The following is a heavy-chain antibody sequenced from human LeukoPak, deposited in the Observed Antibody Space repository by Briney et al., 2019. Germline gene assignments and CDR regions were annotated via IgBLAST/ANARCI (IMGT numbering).Heavy chain of an antibody. Sequence: GGSLRLSCAASGFTFSSYWMSWVRQAPGKGLEWVANIKQDGSEKYYVDSVKGRFTISRDNAKISLYLQMNSLRAEDTAVYYCARVRGSQTEGYYFDYWGQGTLVTVSS. CDR2: IKQDGSEK. J-gene: IGHJ4*02. D-gene: IGHD1-26*01. CDR3: ARVRGSQTEGYYFDY. V-gene: IGHV3-7*01. CDR1: GFTFSSYW.